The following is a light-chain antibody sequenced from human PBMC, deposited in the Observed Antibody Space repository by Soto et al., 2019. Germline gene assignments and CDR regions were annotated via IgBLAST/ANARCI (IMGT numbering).Light chain of an antibody. J-gene: IGLJ1*01. V-gene: IGLV1-51*01. CDR1: SSNIGSHF. CDR2: DNN. Sequence: QSVLTQPPSVSAAPGQTVTISCSGSSSNIGSHFVSWYQQLPGSAPKTLIFDNNKRPSGITDRLSASKSDTSATLDITGLQTGDEADYYCGTWDIGLNGYVFGSGTKLTVL. CDR3: GTWDIGLNGYV.